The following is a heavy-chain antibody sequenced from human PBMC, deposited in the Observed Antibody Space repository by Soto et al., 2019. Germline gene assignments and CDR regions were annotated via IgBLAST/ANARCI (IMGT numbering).Heavy chain of an antibody. CDR2: IYYSVST. CDR1: GGSISSGGYY. D-gene: IGHD2-15*01. CDR3: ARGGLGYCSGGSCYSAELSRYYYGMDV. Sequence: QVQLQESGPGLVKPSQTLSLTCTVSGGSISSGGYYWSWIRQHPGKGLEWIGCIYYSVSTYYNPSLRSRVTISVDTAKNQYSLKLSSVPAADTAVYYCARGGLGYCSGGSCYSAELSRYYYGMDVWGPGTTVTVSS. J-gene: IGHJ6*02. V-gene: IGHV4-31*03.